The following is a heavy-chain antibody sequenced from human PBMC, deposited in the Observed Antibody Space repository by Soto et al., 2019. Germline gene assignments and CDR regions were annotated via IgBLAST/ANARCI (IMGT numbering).Heavy chain of an antibody. CDR1: GGTFSSYT. Sequence: ASVKVSCKASGGTFSSYTISWVRQAPGQGLEWMGRIIPILGIANYAQKFQGRVTITADKSTSTAYMELSSLRSEDTAVYYCARDFPFTVTASSHFDYWGQGTLVTVSS. CDR2: IIPILGIA. V-gene: IGHV1-69*04. D-gene: IGHD2-21*02. CDR3: ARDFPFTVTASSHFDY. J-gene: IGHJ4*02.